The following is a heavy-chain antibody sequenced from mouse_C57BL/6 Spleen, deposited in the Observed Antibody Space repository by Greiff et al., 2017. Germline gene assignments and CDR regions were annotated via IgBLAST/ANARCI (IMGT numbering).Heavy chain of an antibody. V-gene: IGHV1-47*01. CDR2: FHPYNDDT. J-gene: IGHJ4*01. CDR3: ARRYDYANYAMDY. Sequence: QVQLQQSGAELVKPGASVKMSCTASGYTFTTYPIAWMKQNHGKSLEWIGNFHPYNDDTKYTAKFKGKATWTVDKSSSTVYLELSRLTSDDSAVDDCARRYDYANYAMDYWGQGTSVTVSA. CDR1: GYTFTTYP. D-gene: IGHD2-4*01.